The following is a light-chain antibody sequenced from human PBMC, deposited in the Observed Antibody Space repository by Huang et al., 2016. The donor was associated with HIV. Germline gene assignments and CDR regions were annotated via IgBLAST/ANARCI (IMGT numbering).Light chain of an antibody. CDR1: QRVSRN. CDR2: GAS. CDR3: QQYNNWPPMYT. J-gene: IGKJ2*01. V-gene: IGKV3-15*01. Sequence: EIVLTQSPATRSMSPVQRATLSCRARQRVSRNLAWFQQKPGQAPRLLIYGASTRSTDIPARFSVSGSGTEFTLTISSLQSEDVAVYYCQQYNNWPPMYTFGQGTKLEV.